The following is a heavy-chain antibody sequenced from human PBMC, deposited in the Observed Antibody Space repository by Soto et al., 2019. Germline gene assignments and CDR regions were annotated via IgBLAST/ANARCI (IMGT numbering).Heavy chain of an antibody. V-gene: IGHV3-15*07. CDR1: GFTFSNAW. CDR3: TTGVVVVAATRNYYYYGMDV. J-gene: IGHJ6*02. D-gene: IGHD2-15*01. Sequence: EVQLVESGGGLVKPGGSLRLSCAASGFTFSNAWMNWVRQAPGKGLEWVGRIKSKTDGGTTDYAAPVKGRFTISRDDSKNTPYLQMNSLKTEDTAVYYCTTGVVVVAATRNYYYYGMDVWGQGTTVTVSS. CDR2: IKSKTDGGTT.